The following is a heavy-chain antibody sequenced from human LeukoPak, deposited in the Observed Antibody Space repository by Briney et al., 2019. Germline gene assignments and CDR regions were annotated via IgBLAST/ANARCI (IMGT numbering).Heavy chain of an antibody. CDR1: GLTFSNYD. CDR3: ARGAYSGDY. D-gene: IGHD3-16*01. CDR2: IWYDGSNK. V-gene: IGHV3-33*01. J-gene: IGHJ4*02. Sequence: PGGSLRLYCAVSGLTFSNYDMHWVRQAPGKGLECVAVIWYDGSNKYYADSVKGRFTISRDNSKNTLYLQMNSLRAEDTAVYYCARGAYSGDYWGQGTLVTVSS.